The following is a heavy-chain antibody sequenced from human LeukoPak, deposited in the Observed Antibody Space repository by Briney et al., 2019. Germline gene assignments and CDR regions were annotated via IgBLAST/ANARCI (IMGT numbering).Heavy chain of an antibody. Sequence: SETLSLTCTVSGVSISSYYWSWIRQPPGKGLEWIGDIYCSGSTNYNPSLKSRVTISGDTSKNQFSLKLSTVTAADTAVYYCASGGGRYYYDSSEAFDIWGQGTMVTVSS. V-gene: IGHV4-59*01. D-gene: IGHD3-22*01. J-gene: IGHJ3*02. CDR1: GVSISSYY. CDR3: ASGGGRYYYDSSEAFDI. CDR2: IYCSGST.